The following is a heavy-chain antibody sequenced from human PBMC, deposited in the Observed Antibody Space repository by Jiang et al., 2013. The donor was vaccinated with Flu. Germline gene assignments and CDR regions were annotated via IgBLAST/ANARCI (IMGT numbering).Heavy chain of an antibody. Sequence: SGAEVKKPGASVKVSCKASGYTFTGYYMHWVRQAPGQGLEWMGWINPNSGGTNYAQKFQGRVTMTRDTSISTAYMELNRLRSDDTAVYYCARYHGQPDYYYYGMDVWGQGTTVTVSS. D-gene: IGHD2-2*01. V-gene: IGHV1-2*02. CDR3: ARYHGQPDYYYYGMDV. CDR2: INPNSGGT. CDR1: GYTFTGYY. J-gene: IGHJ6*02.